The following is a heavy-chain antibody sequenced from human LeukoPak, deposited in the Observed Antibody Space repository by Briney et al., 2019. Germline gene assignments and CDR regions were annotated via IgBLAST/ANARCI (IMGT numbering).Heavy chain of an antibody. V-gene: IGHV3-23*01. CDR1: GFTFSSYA. CDR2: ISGSGDNI. D-gene: IGHD2-2*01. J-gene: IGHJ4*02. Sequence: GGSLRLSCAASGFTFSSYAMSWVRQAPGKGLEWVSAISGSGDNIYYADSAKGRFTISRDSSKKTLYLQMNILRAEDTAVYYCAKSDCSYISCYVLDYWGQGTQVTVSS. CDR3: AKSDCSYISCYVLDY.